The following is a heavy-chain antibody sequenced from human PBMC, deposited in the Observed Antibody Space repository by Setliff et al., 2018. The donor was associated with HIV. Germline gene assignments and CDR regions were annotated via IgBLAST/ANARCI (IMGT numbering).Heavy chain of an antibody. CDR1: GYSISSGYY. CDR3: ARGTTLNVVPDAFDI. Sequence: KTSETLSLTCTVTGYSISSGYYWAWIRQPPGKGLEWIGYIYHAGNTYYNPSLKSRGTISVDTSKNQISLRLNSLTAADTAVYYCARGTTLNVVPDAFDIWGQGTMVTVSS. D-gene: IGHD4-17*01. J-gene: IGHJ3*02. CDR2: IYHAGNT. V-gene: IGHV4-38-2*02.